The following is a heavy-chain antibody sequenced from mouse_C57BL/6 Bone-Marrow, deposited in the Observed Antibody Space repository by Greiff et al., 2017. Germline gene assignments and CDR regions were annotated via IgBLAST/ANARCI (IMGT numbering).Heavy chain of an antibody. CDR1: GYSFTDYN. Sequence: EVQLQQSGPELVKPGASVKISCKASGYSFTDYNMNWVKQSNGKSLEWIGVINPNYGTTSYNQKFKGKATLTVDQSSSTAYMQLNSLTSEDSSVYYCARYGYYDSYWYFDVWGTGTTVTVSS. D-gene: IGHD2-3*01. V-gene: IGHV1-39*01. CDR2: INPNYGTT. J-gene: IGHJ1*03. CDR3: ARYGYYDSYWYFDV.